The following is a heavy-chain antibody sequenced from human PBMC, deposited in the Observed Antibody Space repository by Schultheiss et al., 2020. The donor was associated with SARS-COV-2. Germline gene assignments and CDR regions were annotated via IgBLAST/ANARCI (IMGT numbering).Heavy chain of an antibody. Sequence: SETLSLTCAVYGGSFSGYYWSWIRQPPGKGLEWIGEINHSGSTNYNPSLKSRVTISVDTSKNQFSLKLSSVTAADTAVYYCARGDLYTGYFHFDYWGQGSLVTVSS. D-gene: IGHD1-26*01. CDR3: ARGDLYTGYFHFDY. CDR1: GGSFSGYY. J-gene: IGHJ4*02. V-gene: IGHV4-34*01. CDR2: INHSGST.